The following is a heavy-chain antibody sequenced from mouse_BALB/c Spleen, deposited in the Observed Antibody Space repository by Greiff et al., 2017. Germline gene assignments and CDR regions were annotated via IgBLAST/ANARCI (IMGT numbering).Heavy chain of an antibody. CDR2: ISYDGSN. CDR1: GYSITSGYY. Sequence: EVKLQESGPGLVKPSQSLSLTCSVTGYSITSGYYWNWIRQFPGNKLEWMGYISYDGSNNYNPSLKNRISITRDTSKNQFFLKLNSVTTEDTATYYCARAPAGYFDVWGAGTTVTVSS. J-gene: IGHJ1*01. CDR3: ARAPAGYFDV. V-gene: IGHV3-6*02.